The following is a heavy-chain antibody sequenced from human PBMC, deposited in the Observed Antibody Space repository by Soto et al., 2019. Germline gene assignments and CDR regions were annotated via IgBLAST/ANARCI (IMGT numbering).Heavy chain of an antibody. CDR2: IYYTGRT. Sequence: PSETLSLTCTVSGGSIRSDDYYWTWIRQPPGEGLEWIGYIYYTGRTLYNPSLKSRVTISIDTSKNQFSLRLSSVSAADTAVYYCARELSNSPDYFDGWGQGTLVTVSS. D-gene: IGHD6-6*01. V-gene: IGHV4-30-4*01. J-gene: IGHJ4*02. CDR3: ARELSNSPDYFDG. CDR1: GGSIRSDDYY.